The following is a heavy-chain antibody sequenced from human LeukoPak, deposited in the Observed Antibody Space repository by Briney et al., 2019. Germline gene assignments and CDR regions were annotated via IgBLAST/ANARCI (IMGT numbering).Heavy chain of an antibody. CDR1: GYTFTSYG. D-gene: IGHD1-26*01. CDR2: ISPYNGNT. J-gene: IGHJ4*02. V-gene: IGHV1-18*01. Sequence: GASVKVSCKASGYTFTSYGISWVRQAPGQGLQWMGRISPYNGNTNYAEKFQGRVSMATDTSTTTAYMELGSLISDDTAVYYCARDRGSSGSYEGHRVFDYWGQGTLVTVSS. CDR3: ARDRGSSGSYEGHRVFDY.